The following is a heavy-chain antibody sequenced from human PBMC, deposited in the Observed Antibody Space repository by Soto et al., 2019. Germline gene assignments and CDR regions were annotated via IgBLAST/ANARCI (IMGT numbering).Heavy chain of an antibody. D-gene: IGHD2-21*01. J-gene: IGHJ5*02. CDR3: AGVRGPYCGGECYPPTPNWFDP. V-gene: IGHV4-30-2*01. CDR2: IYHSGST. Sequence: QLQLQESGSGLVKPSQTLSLTCAVSGGSISSGGYSWSWIRQPPGKGLEWIGYIYHSGSTYYNPSLKSRVTISVDRSKIQSSLKLSSVTAADSAVYYCAGVRGPYCGGECYPPTPNWFDPWGQGTLVTVSS. CDR1: GGSISSGGYS.